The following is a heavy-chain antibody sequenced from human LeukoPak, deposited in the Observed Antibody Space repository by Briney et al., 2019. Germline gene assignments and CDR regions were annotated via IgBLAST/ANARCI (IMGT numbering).Heavy chain of an antibody. CDR3: ARPGVASGWSAIDY. CDR1: GYSFITYW. V-gene: IGHV5-51*01. J-gene: IGHJ4*02. Sequence: GESLKISCKGSGYSFITYWIGWVRQMPGKGLEWMGIIYPADSDTRYSPSSQGQVTISVDKSISTAYLLWNSLKASDTAMYYCARPGVASGWSAIDYWGQGTLVTVSS. D-gene: IGHD6-19*01. CDR2: IYPADSDT.